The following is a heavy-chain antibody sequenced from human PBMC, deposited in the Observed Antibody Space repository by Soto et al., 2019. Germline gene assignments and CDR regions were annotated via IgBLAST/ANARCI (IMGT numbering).Heavy chain of an antibody. V-gene: IGHV1-18*01. D-gene: IGHD6-6*01. Sequence: QVQLVQSGAEVKKPGASVTVSCNASGYTFTTYGITWVRQAPGQGLEWMGWISDYNGNTNYAQKFQGRVTVTIDTSTATAYMELRSLRSDDTAVYNCARGPSSSPWFDPLGQGTLVTVSS. CDR3: ARGPSSSPWFDP. J-gene: IGHJ5*02. CDR1: GYTFTTYG. CDR2: ISDYNGNT.